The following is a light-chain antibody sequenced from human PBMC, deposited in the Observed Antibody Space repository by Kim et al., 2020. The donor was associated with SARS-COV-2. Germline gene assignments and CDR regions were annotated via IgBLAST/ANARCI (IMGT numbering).Light chain of an antibody. CDR2: DAS. V-gene: IGKV3-11*01. CDR1: QSVNTF. CDR3: QHRSNWLT. J-gene: IGKJ3*01. Sequence: LSPGERSTLSARAIQSVNTFLAWYHQKRGQPPRLLIYDASTWATGIPARFSASGSGTDFTLTISSLEPEDFAVYYCQHRSNWLTFVPGTKVDIK.